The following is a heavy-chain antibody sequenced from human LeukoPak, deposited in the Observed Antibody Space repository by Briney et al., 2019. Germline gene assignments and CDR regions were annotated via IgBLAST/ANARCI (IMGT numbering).Heavy chain of an antibody. CDR3: ARGLITFRGEPDY. J-gene: IGHJ4*02. V-gene: IGHV3-7*01. D-gene: IGHD3-16*01. Sequence: GGSLRLSCAASGFTFSSYWMSWVRQAPGKGLEWVANIKQDGSEKYYVDSVKGRFTISRDNAKKSVYLHMSSLRAEDTALYYCARGLITFRGEPDYWGQGTLVTVSS. CDR2: IKQDGSEK. CDR1: GFTFSSYW.